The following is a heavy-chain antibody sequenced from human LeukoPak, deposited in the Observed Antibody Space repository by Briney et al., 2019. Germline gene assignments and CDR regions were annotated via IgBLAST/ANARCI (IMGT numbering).Heavy chain of an antibody. Sequence: PGGSLRLSCAASGFSFSSYWMSWVRQAPGKGLEWVANIKQDGSEKYYVDSVKGRFTVSRDNAKNSLYLQMNSLRAGDTAVYYCARDPGMGIAAADYWGQGTLVTVSS. D-gene: IGHD6-13*01. V-gene: IGHV3-7*01. CDR1: GFSFSSYW. J-gene: IGHJ4*02. CDR2: IKQDGSEK. CDR3: ARDPGMGIAAADY.